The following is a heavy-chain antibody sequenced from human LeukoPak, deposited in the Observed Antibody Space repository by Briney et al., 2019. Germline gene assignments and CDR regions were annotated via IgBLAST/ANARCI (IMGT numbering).Heavy chain of an antibody. CDR1: GFTVSSNY. CDR3: ARGGKIYYYYGMDV. V-gene: IGHV3-66*02. D-gene: IGHD4-23*01. CDR2: IYSGGST. J-gene: IGHJ6*02. Sequence: GSLRLSCAASGFTVSSNYMSWVRQAPGKGLEWASVIYSGGSTYYADSVKGRFTISRDNSKNTLYLQMNSLRAEDTAVYYCARGGKIYYYYGMDVWGQGTTVTVSS.